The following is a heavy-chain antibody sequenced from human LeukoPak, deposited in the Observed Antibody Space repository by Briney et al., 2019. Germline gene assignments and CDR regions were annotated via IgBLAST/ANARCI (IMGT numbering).Heavy chain of an antibody. CDR3: ARDRGGYSGYGGD. D-gene: IGHD5-12*01. CDR2: ISYDGSNK. V-gene: IGHV3-30-3*01. Sequence: GGSLRLSCAASGFTFSSYAMHWVRQAPGKGLEWVAVISYDGSNKYYADSVKGRFTISRDNAKNTLYLQMNSLRAEDTAVYYCARDRGGYSGYGGDWGQGTLVTVSS. CDR1: GFTFSSYA. J-gene: IGHJ4*02.